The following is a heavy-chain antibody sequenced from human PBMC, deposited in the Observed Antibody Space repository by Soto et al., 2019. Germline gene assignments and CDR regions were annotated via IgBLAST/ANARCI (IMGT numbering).Heavy chain of an antibody. Sequence: PSETLSLTCAVYGGSFSGHSWSWIRQPPGEGLEWIGEINHSGSTIYNPSLRSRVTISLDTSKNQFSLKVSSVAAADTAVYYCARGLGYCSSTNCPTIQWGQGTLVTSPQ. D-gene: IGHD2-2*01. V-gene: IGHV4-34*01. CDR2: INHSGST. J-gene: IGHJ4*02. CDR1: GGSFSGHS. CDR3: ARGLGYCSSTNCPTIQ.